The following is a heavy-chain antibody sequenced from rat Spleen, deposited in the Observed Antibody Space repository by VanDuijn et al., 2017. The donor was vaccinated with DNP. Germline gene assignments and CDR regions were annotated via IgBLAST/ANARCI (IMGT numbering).Heavy chain of an antibody. CDR2: ISYDGGTT. J-gene: IGHJ3*01. D-gene: IGHD1-1*01. CDR1: GFTFSDYN. V-gene: IGHV5-20*01. Sequence: EVQLVESGGDLIQPGRSLKLSCAASGFTFSDYNMAWVRQAPTKGLEWVASISYDGGTTYYRDSVKGRFTISRDNAKSSLYLQMNSLKSEDTATYYCTRQYYYSGDDNWFAYWGQGTLVTVSS. CDR3: TRQYYYSGDDNWFAY.